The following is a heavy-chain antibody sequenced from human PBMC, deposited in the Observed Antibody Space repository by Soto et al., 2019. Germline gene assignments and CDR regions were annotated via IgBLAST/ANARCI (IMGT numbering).Heavy chain of an antibody. CDR2: ISWNSGSI. CDR1: GFTFDDYA. J-gene: IGHJ4*02. D-gene: IGHD2-15*01. Sequence: EVQLVESGGGLVQPGRSLRLSCAASGFTFDDYAMHWVRQAPGKGLEWVSGISWNSGSIGYADSVKGRFTISRDNAKNSLYLQMNSLRAEDTALYYCAKDIVRYQSTPGYWGQGTLVTVSS. CDR3: AKDIVRYQSTPGY. V-gene: IGHV3-9*01.